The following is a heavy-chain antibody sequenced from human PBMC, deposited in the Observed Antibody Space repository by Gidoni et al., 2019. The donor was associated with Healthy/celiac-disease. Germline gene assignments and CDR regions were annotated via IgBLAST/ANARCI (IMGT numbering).Heavy chain of an antibody. J-gene: IGHJ4*02. CDR2: ISHSGST. V-gene: IGHV4-34*01. CDR1: GWSFSGYY. D-gene: IGHD1-26*01. CDR3: ASLVGATLRYFDY. Sequence: QVQLQQWGAGLLKPSETLSLTCAVYGWSFSGYYWSWIRQPPGKGLELIEEISHSGSTNPNPALKSRVTISVDTSKNQFSLKLSSVTAADTAVYYCASLVGATLRYFDYWGQGTLVTVSS.